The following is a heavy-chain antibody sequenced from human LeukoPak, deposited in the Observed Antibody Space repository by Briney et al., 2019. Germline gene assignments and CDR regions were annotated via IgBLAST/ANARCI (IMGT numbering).Heavy chain of an antibody. V-gene: IGHV4-61*02. Sequence: PSETLSLTCSVSGGSISSGSYYWSWIRQPGGKGLEWIGRIYTCGSTNYNPSLKSRVTISVDTSKNQFSLKLSSVTAADTAVYYCARLRASYYYGSGSTKRYYFDYWGQGTLVTVSS. CDR1: GGSISSGSYY. CDR2: IYTCGST. D-gene: IGHD3-10*01. J-gene: IGHJ4*02. CDR3: ARLRASYYYGSGSTKRYYFDY.